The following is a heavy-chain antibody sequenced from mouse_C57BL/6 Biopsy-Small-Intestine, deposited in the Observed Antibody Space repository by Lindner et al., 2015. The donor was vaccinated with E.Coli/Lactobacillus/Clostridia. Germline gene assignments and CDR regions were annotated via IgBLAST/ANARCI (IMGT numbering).Heavy chain of an antibody. Sequence: VQLQESGPELVKPGASVKISCKASGYTFTSYYIHWVKQRPGQGPEWIGWIYPGSGNTKYNEKFKGKATLTADTSSSTAYMQLSSLTSEDSAVYYCARGDWDEGYFDVWGTGTTVTVSS. D-gene: IGHD4-1*01. J-gene: IGHJ1*03. CDR2: IYPGSGNT. V-gene: IGHV1-66*01. CDR3: ARGDWDEGYFDV. CDR1: GYTFTSYY.